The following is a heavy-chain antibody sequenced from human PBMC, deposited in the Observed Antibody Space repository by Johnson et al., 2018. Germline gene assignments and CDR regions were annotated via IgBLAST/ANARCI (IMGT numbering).Heavy chain of an antibody. V-gene: IGHV4-39*01. CDR3: PCPYCPTTSCFYGMDV. J-gene: IGHJ6*02. CDR1: GGSISSSSYY. Sequence: QVQLQESGPGLVKPSETLALTCTVSGGSISSSSYYWGWIRQPPGKGLEWIGSIYYSGSTYYNPSLKSRVTMSVDTSKNQFSLRLSSVNASDPAVYYWPCPYCPTTSCFYGMDVWGQGTTVTVSS. D-gene: IGHD2-2*01. CDR2: IYYSGST.